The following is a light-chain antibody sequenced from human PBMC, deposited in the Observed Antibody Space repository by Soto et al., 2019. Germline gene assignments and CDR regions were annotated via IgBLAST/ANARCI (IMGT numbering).Light chain of an antibody. CDR1: QSITNR. CDR2: DAS. V-gene: IGKV1-5*01. J-gene: IGKJ1*01. CDR3: QHSYTTPPWT. Sequence: DIQMTQSPSTLSASVGDRVTITCRASQSITNRLAWYQQKPGKAPKVLIYDASSLESGVPSRFSGSGSGTDFTLTISSLQPEDFATYYCQHSYTTPPWTFGQGTKVDIK.